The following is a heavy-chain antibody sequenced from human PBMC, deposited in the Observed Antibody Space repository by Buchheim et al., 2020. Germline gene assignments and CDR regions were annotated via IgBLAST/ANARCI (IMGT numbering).Heavy chain of an antibody. CDR1: GASITSSNL. V-gene: IGHV4-4*02. J-gene: IGHJ6*02. CDR2: IFHVGVT. Sequence: QVQLQESGPGLVKPSGTLFLTCSVSGASITSSNLWTWVRQPPGKGLEWIGEIFHVGVTNYNPSLKSQVTISQDKSNNQFSLRLASVTAADTATYYCAKKREENFYYYGLDVWGQGA. D-gene: IGHD1-26*01. CDR3: AKKREENFYYYGLDV.